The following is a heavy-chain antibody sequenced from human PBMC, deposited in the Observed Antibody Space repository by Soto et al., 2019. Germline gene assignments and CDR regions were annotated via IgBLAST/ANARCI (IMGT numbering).Heavy chain of an antibody. CDR2: ISWNSGSI. D-gene: IGHD5-12*01. V-gene: IGHV3-9*01. CDR1: GFTFDDYA. CDR3: AKGRQRWLQLAPFDY. J-gene: IGHJ4*02. Sequence: ESGGGLVQPGRSLRLSCAASGFTFDDYAMHWVRQAPGKGLEWVSGISWNSGSIGYADSVKGRFTISRDNAKNSLYLQMNSLRAEDTALYYCAKGRQRWLQLAPFDYWGQGTLVTVSS.